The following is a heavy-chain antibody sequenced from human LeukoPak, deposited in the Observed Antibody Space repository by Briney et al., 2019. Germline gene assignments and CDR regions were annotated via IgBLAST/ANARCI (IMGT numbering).Heavy chain of an antibody. D-gene: IGHD6-13*01. CDR1: GFTFSSYS. V-gene: IGHV3-48*04. CDR3: ARDRRAATFDY. CDR2: ISSSSSTI. J-gene: IGHJ4*02. Sequence: GGSLRLSCAASGFTFSSYSMNWVRQAPGKGLEWVSYISSSSSTIYYADSVKGRFTISRDNAKNSLYLQMNSLRAEDTAVYYCARDRRAATFDYWGQGTLVTVSP.